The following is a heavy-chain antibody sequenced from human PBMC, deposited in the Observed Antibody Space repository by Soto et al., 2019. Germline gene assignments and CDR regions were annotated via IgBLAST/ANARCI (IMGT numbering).Heavy chain of an antibody. CDR2: VNPILSMS. D-gene: IGHD3-10*01. CDR3: ATSYGSGYRTFHY. CDR1: GDTFSFYT. V-gene: IGHV1-69*02. J-gene: IGHJ4*02. Sequence: QVQLVQSGAELKKPGSSVKVSCKASGDTFSFYTINWVRQAPGLGLEWMGRVNPILSMSNYAQKFQGRVTITSDKSTSTAYMELRSLRSEDTAFYYCATSYGSGYRTFHYWGQGALVTVSS.